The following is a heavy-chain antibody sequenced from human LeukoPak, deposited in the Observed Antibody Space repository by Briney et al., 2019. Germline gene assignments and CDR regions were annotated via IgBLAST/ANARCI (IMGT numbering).Heavy chain of an antibody. J-gene: IGHJ4*02. D-gene: IGHD4-17*01. CDR2: IWYDGSNK. CDR3: ARDRSVTTSYYFDY. V-gene: IGHV3-33*01. Sequence: PGRSLRLSCAASGFTFSSYGMHWVRQAPGKGLEWVAVIWYDGSNKYYADSVKGRFTISRDNSKNTLYLQMNSLRAEDTAVYYCARDRSVTTSYYFDYWGQGTLVTVSS. CDR1: GFTFSSYG.